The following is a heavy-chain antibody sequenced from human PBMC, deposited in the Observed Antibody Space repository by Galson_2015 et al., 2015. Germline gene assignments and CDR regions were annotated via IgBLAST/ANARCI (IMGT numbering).Heavy chain of an antibody. V-gene: IGHV3-64*01. CDR1: GFTFSSYA. J-gene: IGHJ4*02. Sequence: SLRLSCAASGFTFSSYAMHWVRQAPGKGLEYVSAISSNGGSTYYANSVKGRFTISRDNSKNTLYLQMGSLRAEDMAVYYCARVGPVGYSYGFNDYWGQGTLVTVSS. D-gene: IGHD5-18*01. CDR2: ISSNGGST. CDR3: ARVGPVGYSYGFNDY.